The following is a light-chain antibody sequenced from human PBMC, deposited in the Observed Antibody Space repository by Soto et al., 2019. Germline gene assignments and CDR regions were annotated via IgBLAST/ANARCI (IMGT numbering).Light chain of an antibody. CDR2: EVS. V-gene: IGLV2-8*01. J-gene: IGLJ2*01. CDR1: KSDVGGHNF. CDR3: SSYAGGNNVV. Sequence: QSALTQPPSASGSLGQSVTMSCTGTKSDVGGHNFVSWYQQHPGKAPKLMIYEVSQRPSGVPDRFSGSKSGNTASLTVSGLQAEDEADYYCSSYAGGNNVVFGGGTKLTVL.